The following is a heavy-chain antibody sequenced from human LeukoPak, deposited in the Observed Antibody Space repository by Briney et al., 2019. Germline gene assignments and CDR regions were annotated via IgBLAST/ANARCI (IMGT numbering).Heavy chain of an antibody. D-gene: IGHD6-13*01. CDR3: AKVAAAAGLDF. J-gene: IGHJ4*02. V-gene: IGHV3-23*01. CDR2: ISISGRDT. Sequence: GGSLRLSCAASGFTFSSYAMTWVRQAPGKGLEWVPTISISGRDTYYADSVKGRFTISRDNSQNTLFLQMNSLRAEDTAVYYCAKVAAAAGLDFWGQGTLVTVSS. CDR1: GFTFSSYA.